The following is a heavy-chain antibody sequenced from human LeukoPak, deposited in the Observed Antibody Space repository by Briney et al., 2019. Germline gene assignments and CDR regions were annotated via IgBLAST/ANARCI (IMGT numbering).Heavy chain of an antibody. V-gene: IGHV3-23*01. J-gene: IGHJ4*02. CDR1: GFTFSSYA. D-gene: IGHD4-17*01. Sequence: PGGSLRPSCAASGFTFSSYAMNWVRQAPGKGLEWVSSISVSGGSTYYADSVKGRFTISRDNSKNTLYLQMNSLRAEDTAVYYCAKALYGDYVGDYWGQGTLVTVSS. CDR2: ISVSGGST. CDR3: AKALYGDYVGDY.